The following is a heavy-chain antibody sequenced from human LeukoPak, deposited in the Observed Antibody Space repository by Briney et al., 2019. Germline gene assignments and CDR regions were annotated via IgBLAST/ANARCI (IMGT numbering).Heavy chain of an antibody. CDR1: GFTFGDYA. V-gene: IGHV3-49*03. CDR3: TRVDPGGWYYFDY. D-gene: IGHD6-19*01. J-gene: IGHJ4*02. Sequence: GGSLRLSCTASGFTFGDYAMSWFRQAPGKGLEWVGFIRSKAYGGTTEYAASVKGRFTISRDESKSIAYLQMNSLKTEDTAVYYCTRVDPGGWYYFDYWGQGTLVTVSS. CDR2: IRSKAYGGTT.